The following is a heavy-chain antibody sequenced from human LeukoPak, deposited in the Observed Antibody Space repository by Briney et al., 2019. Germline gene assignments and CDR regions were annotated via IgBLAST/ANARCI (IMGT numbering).Heavy chain of an antibody. V-gene: IGHV3-23*01. CDR3: AKYGYSSSWYTDY. D-gene: IGHD6-13*01. Sequence: GGSLRLSCAASGFTFSSYAMSWVRQAPGKGLEWVSAISGSGGSTYYADSVKGRFTISRDNSKNTLYLQMSSLRAEDTAVYYCAKYGYSSSWYTDYWGQGTLVTVSS. J-gene: IGHJ4*02. CDR1: GFTFSSYA. CDR2: ISGSGGST.